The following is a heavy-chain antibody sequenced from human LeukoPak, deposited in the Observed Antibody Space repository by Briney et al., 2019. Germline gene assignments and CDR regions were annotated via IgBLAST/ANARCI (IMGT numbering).Heavy chain of an antibody. J-gene: IGHJ6*02. CDR1: GFTFRKYW. V-gene: IGHV3-7*03. CDR2: INQDASEK. Sequence: GGSLRLSCAASGFTFRKYWMSCVRQAPGKGLEWVANINQDASEKNYVDSVKGRFIISRDNAKNSLYLQMNSLRAEDTAVYYCTRGHHRMDVWGQGTTVTVSS. D-gene: IGHD1-14*01. CDR3: TRGHHRMDV.